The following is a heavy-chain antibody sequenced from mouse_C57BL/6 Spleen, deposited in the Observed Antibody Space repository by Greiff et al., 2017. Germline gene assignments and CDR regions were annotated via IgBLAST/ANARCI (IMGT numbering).Heavy chain of an antibody. V-gene: IGHV1-15*01. CDR3: ARETGTEFAY. Sequence: QVQLQQPGAELVRPGASVTLSCKASGYTFTDYEMPWVKQTPVHGLEWIGAIDPETGGTAYNQKFKGKAILTADTSSSTAYMELRGLTSEDSAVFYCARETGTEFAYWGQGTLVTVSA. CDR1: GYTFTDYE. CDR2: IDPETGGT. D-gene: IGHD4-1*01. J-gene: IGHJ3*01.